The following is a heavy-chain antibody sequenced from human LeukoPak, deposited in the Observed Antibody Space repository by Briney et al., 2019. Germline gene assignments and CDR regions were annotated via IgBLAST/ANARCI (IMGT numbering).Heavy chain of an antibody. V-gene: IGHV1-8*03. Sequence: ASVKVSCKASGYTFTSYDIKWVRQATGQGLEWMRWMNPNSGKTGYAQKFQGRVTITRNTSISTAYMELSSLRSEDTAVYYRVILSGELLSYWGQGTLVTVSS. CDR1: GYTFTSYD. D-gene: IGHD1-26*01. J-gene: IGHJ4*02. CDR2: MNPNSGKT. CDR3: VILSGELLSY.